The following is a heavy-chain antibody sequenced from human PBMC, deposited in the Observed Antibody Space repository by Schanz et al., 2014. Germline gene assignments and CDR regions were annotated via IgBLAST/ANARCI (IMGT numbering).Heavy chain of an antibody. Sequence: QVQLVESGGGVVQPGGSLRLSCAASGFTFSTYGMHWVRQAPGKGLEWVAFIRSDGTNKYYGDSVKGRFTISRDNSKNTLSLQMNGLSADDTAIYYCAKGQGAVINNWYFDLWGRGTLVTVSS. V-gene: IGHV3-30*02. CDR2: IRSDGTNK. CDR3: AKGQGAVINNWYFDL. J-gene: IGHJ2*01. D-gene: IGHD2-21*01. CDR1: GFTFSTYG.